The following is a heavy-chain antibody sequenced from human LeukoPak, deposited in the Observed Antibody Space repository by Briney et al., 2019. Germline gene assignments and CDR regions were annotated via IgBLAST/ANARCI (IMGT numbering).Heavy chain of an antibody. CDR3: AKSDELAYCGGDCYLPEYFQH. D-gene: IGHD2-21*02. CDR2: IKQDGSEK. J-gene: IGHJ1*01. CDR1: GFTFSSYW. V-gene: IGHV3-7*03. Sequence: GGSLRLSCAASGFTFSSYWMSWVRQAPGKGLEWVANIKQDGSEKYYVDSVKGRFTISRDNAKNSLYLQMNSLRAEDTALYYCAKSDELAYCGGDCYLPEYFQHWGQGTLVTVSS.